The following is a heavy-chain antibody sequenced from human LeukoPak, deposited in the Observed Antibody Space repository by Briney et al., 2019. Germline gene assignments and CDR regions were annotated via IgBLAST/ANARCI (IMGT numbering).Heavy chain of an antibody. J-gene: IGHJ6*03. D-gene: IGHD2-2*01. CDR1: GGSISSGSYY. V-gene: IGHV4-61*02. CDR2: IYTSGST. CDR3: ARDRTSYNYMDV. Sequence: SETLSLTCTVSGGSISSGSYYWSWIRQPAGKGLEWIGRIYTSGSTNYNPSLKSRVTISVDTSKNQFSLKLSSVTAADTAVYYCARDRTSYNYMDVWGKGTTVTVSS.